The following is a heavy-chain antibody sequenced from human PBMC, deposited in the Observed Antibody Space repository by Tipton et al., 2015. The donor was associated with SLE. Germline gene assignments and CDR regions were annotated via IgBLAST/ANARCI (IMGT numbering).Heavy chain of an antibody. CDR3: ARGYTSSGFNRFAP. Sequence: TLSLTCTVSGGSLNSAGYFWNWIRQSPGTGLEWIGSISYNGDANHNPSLRRRLTLSIDTSENHFSLRLNSLTAADTALYFCARGYTSSGFNRFAPWGQGTLVTVSS. CDR1: GGSLNSAGYF. V-gene: IGHV4-31*03. CDR2: ISYNGDA. J-gene: IGHJ5*02. D-gene: IGHD3-10*01.